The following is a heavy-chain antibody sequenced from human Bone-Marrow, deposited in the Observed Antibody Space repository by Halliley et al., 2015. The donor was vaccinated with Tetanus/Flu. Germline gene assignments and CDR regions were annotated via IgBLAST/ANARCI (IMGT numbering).Heavy chain of an antibody. J-gene: IGHJ4*02. V-gene: IGHV3-74*01. CDR3: ARDGDTAMVPTFDC. D-gene: IGHD5-18*01. Sequence: SLRLSCAASGFTFSSYWMHWVRQAPGKGLVWISHINSDGSSTNYADSVKGRFSISRDNAKNTLYLQVNNLRAEDTAVYYCARDGDTAMVPTFDCWGRGTLVTVSS. CDR2: INSDGSST. CDR1: GFTFSSYW.